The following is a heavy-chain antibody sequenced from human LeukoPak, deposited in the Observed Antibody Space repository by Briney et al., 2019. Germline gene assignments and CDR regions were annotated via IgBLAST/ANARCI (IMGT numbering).Heavy chain of an antibody. Sequence: PGGSLRLSCAASGFTFSSYAMSWVRQAPGKGLELVSATSGSGGSTYYADSVQGRFTTSRDNSKNTLYLQMNSLRAEDTAVYYCAKDSATPYFDYWGQGTLVTVSS. CDR3: AKDSATPYFDY. D-gene: IGHD2-15*01. V-gene: IGHV3-23*01. J-gene: IGHJ4*02. CDR2: TSGSGGST. CDR1: GFTFSSYA.